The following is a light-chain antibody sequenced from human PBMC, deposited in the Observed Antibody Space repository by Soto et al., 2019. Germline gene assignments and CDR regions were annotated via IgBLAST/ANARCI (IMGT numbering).Light chain of an antibody. V-gene: IGKV1-27*01. Sequence: DIQMTQSPSSLSASVGDRAAITCRASQGISSYLAWYQQKPGKVPKLLIYAASTLQSGVPSRFSGSGSGTDFTLTISSLQTEDFATYYCQNYNSGPFTFGPGTKVDIK. CDR2: AAS. CDR1: QGISSY. J-gene: IGKJ3*01. CDR3: QNYNSGPFT.